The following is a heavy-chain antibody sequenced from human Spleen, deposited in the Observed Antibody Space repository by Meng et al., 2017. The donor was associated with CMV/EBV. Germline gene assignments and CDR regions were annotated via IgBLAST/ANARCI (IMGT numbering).Heavy chain of an antibody. Sequence: VQLRGAGPGLGTPSGTLSLTCTVSGGSTSSYYWSWIRQPAGKGLEWIGRIYTSGSTNYNPSLKSRVTMSVDTSKNQFSLKLSSVTAADTAVYYCASETGRVGATNYFDYWGQGTLVTVSS. D-gene: IGHD1-26*01. CDR2: IYTSGST. CDR1: GGSTSSYY. V-gene: IGHV4-4*07. J-gene: IGHJ4*02. CDR3: ASETGRVGATNYFDY.